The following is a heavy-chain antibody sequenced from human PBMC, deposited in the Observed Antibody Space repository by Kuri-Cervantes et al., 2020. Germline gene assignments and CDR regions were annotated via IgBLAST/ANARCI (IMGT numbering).Heavy chain of an antibody. CDR2: INPDGGAK. V-gene: IGHV3-7*01. CDR1: KFTFSSHW. J-gene: IGHJ4*02. CDR3: VRDSLNNDIFSPRFDY. Sequence: GGSLRLSCAASKFTFSSHWMNWVRQAPGKGLEWVANINPDGGAKSYLDSVKGRFTVSRDNVKNSLYLQIDSLRIEDTAVYFCVRDSLNNDIFSPRFDYWGQGSLVTVSS. D-gene: IGHD3-9*01.